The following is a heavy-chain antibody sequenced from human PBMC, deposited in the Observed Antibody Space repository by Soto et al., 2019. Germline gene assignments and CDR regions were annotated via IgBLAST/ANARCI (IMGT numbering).Heavy chain of an antibody. CDR2: ITSTGGDT. CDR3: TKASSDRHHMDV. V-gene: IGHV3-23*01. Sequence: GGSLRLSCATSGSTFSNFVMRWVRQTPGKGLEWVSTITSTGGDTYYTDSVKGRFTISRDNSKNTLYLQMSSLRAEDTALYYCTKASSDRHHMDVWGQGTPVTVSS. CDR1: GSTFSNFV. J-gene: IGHJ6*02.